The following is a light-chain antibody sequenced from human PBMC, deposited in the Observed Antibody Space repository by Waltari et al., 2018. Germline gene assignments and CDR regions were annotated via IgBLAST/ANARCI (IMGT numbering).Light chain of an antibody. CDR2: EVS. Sequence: QSALTQPAFVSGSPGPSTPIPRTGTTRDLGSYNLVAWYQRHPGKAPKFMIYEVSKRPSGVSNRFSGSKSGNTASLTISEIQAEDEADYYCCSYAGGGTFVFGTGTKVTVL. V-gene: IGLV2-23*02. J-gene: IGLJ1*01. CDR3: CSYAGGGTFV. CDR1: TRDLGSYNL.